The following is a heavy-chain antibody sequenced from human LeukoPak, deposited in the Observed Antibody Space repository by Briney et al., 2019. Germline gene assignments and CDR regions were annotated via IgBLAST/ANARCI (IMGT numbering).Heavy chain of an antibody. J-gene: IGHJ4*02. V-gene: IGHV1-3*01. D-gene: IGHD2/OR15-2a*01. CDR3: ARAPLTTYPW. CDR2: INAVNDNT. CDR1: GYDFTSYA. Sequence: ASVKVSCKTSGYDFTSYAMHWVRQAPGQRLEWMGWINAVNDNTKLSQKFQGRVTITSDTSASTAYMEVSSLRFDDTAVYYCARAPLTTYPWWGQGTLVTVSS.